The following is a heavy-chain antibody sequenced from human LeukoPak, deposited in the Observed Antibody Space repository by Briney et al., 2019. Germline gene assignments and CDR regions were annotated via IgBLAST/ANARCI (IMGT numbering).Heavy chain of an antibody. CDR1: GGTFSSYT. Sequence: ASVKVSCKAAGGTFSSYTISWVREAPGQGLEWMGGIIPIFGTAIYSHKDQGRVTITADKSTITAYMELSSLRSEDTAVYYCARASYPQAFDIWGQGTMVTVSS. CDR3: ARASYPQAFDI. D-gene: IGHD3-10*01. V-gene: IGHV1-69*06. CDR2: IIPIFGTA. J-gene: IGHJ3*02.